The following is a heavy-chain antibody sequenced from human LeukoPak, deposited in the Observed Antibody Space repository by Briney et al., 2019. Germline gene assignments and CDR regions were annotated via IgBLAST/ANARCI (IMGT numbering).Heavy chain of an antibody. D-gene: IGHD5-24*01. V-gene: IGHV3-23*01. CDR1: GFTFSIYA. CDR2: ISGSGGST. CDR3: AKDPRVGSRVATPCH. Sequence: PGGSLRLSCAASGFTFSIYAMSWVRQAPGKGLEWVSAISGSGGSTYYADSVKGRFTISRDNSKSTLLLQMNSLRAEDTAVYYCAKDPRVGSRVATPCHWGQGTLVTVSS. J-gene: IGHJ4*02.